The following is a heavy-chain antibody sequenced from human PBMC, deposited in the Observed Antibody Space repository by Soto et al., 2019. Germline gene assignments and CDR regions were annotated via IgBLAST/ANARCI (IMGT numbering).Heavy chain of an antibody. V-gene: IGHV1-2*04. Sequence: ASVKVSCKASGYTFTGYYMHWVRQAPGQGLEWMGWINPNSGGTNYAQKFQGWVTMTRDNAKNSLYLEMNSLRDEDTAVYYCASHYDMWSGYLSPVDYWGQGTLVTVSS. J-gene: IGHJ4*02. CDR3: ASHYDMWSGYLSPVDY. D-gene: IGHD3-3*01. CDR2: INPNSGGT. CDR1: GYTFTGYY.